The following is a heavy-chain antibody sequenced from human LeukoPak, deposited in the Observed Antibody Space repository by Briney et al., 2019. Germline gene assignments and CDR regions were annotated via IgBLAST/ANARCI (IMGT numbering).Heavy chain of an antibody. Sequence: GGSLRLSCAASGFTFSSYSMNWVRQAPGKGLEWVSSISSSSSYIYYADSVKGRFTISRVNAKSSLYLQMHSLRAEDTAVYYCASTKYYYDSSGYSTGGYWGQGTLVTVSS. CDR3: ASTKYYYDSSGYSTGGY. J-gene: IGHJ4*02. CDR1: GFTFSSYS. CDR2: ISSSSSYI. D-gene: IGHD3-22*01. V-gene: IGHV3-21*01.